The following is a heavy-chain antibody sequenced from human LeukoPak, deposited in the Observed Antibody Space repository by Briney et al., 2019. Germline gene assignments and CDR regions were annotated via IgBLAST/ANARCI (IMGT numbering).Heavy chain of an antibody. Sequence: GESLKISCKGSGYSFTSYWIGWVRQMPGKGLEWMGIIYPGDSDTRYSPSFQGQVTISADKSISTAYLQWSSLKASDTAMYYCARQADSSGIGYYYGMDVWGQGTTVTVSS. CDR3: ARQADSSGIGYYYGMDV. J-gene: IGHJ6*02. V-gene: IGHV5-51*01. CDR2: IYPGDSDT. D-gene: IGHD6-19*01. CDR1: GYSFTSYW.